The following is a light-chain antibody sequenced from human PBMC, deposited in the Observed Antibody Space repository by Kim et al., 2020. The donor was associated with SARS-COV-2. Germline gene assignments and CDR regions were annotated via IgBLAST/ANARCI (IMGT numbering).Light chain of an antibody. Sequence: QPVLTQPASVSGSPGQSITISCTGTSSDVGSYNLVSWYQQHPGKAPKLMIYEVSKRPSGVSNRFSGSKSGNTASLTISGLQAEDEADYYCCSYAGSSTFVFGGGTQLTVL. CDR3: CSYAGSSTFV. CDR1: SSDVGSYNL. CDR2: EVS. J-gene: IGLJ2*01. V-gene: IGLV2-23*02.